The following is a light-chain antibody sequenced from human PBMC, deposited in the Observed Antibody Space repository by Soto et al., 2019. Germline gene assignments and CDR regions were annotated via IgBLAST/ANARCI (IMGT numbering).Light chain of an antibody. Sequence: EIVLTQSPGTLSLSPGERATLSCRASQSVSTSNLAWYQQRPGQAPRLLIYGASRRATGIPDRFSGSGSGTDFTLTISRLEPEDFAVYYCHQYSSSTKTFGQGTKVDIK. CDR2: GAS. CDR1: QSVSTSN. V-gene: IGKV3-20*01. J-gene: IGKJ1*01. CDR3: HQYSSSTKT.